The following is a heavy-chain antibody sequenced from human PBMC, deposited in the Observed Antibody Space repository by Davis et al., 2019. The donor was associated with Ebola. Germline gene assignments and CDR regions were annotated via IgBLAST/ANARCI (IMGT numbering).Heavy chain of an antibody. CDR2: TYYNSKWYN. D-gene: IGHD5-12*01. Sequence: HSQTLSLTCVIPGDSVSGSSGAWNWIRQSPSRGLEWLGRTYYNSKWYNDYAVSVKSRITINADTSKNQLSLHLNSVTPEDTAVYYCARGWLRSAFDQWGQGTLVTVSS. V-gene: IGHV6-1*01. J-gene: IGHJ4*02. CDR1: GDSVSGSSGA. CDR3: ARGWLRSAFDQ.